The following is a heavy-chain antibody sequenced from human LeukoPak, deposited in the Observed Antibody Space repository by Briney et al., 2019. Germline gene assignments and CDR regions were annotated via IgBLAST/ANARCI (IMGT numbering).Heavy chain of an antibody. CDR2: IYYSGST. V-gene: IGHV4-39*07. CDR1: GGSISSSSYY. CDR3: AREAPGGVVVTVHFDY. J-gene: IGHJ4*02. Sequence: SETLSLTCTVSGGSISSSSYYWGWIRQPPGKGLEWIGRIYYSGSTYYNPSLKSRVPISVVPSKNQFSLRLSSVASPGAAVYYCAREAPGGVVVTVHFDYWGQGTLVTVSS. D-gene: IGHD2-21*02.